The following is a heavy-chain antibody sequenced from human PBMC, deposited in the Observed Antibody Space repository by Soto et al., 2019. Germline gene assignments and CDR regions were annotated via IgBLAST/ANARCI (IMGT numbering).Heavy chain of an antibody. V-gene: IGHV1-46*01. D-gene: IGHD6-6*01. Sequence: QVQLVQSGAEVKKPGASVQVSCKASGYTVTSYYMHWVRQAPGQGLEWMGIINPSGGSTSYAQKFQGRVIMPRETSTSTLYMELSSLRSDDTAGYYCARDRGQLGPHYNFDYWGQGTLVPGSS. CDR2: INPSGGST. CDR1: GYTVTSYY. CDR3: ARDRGQLGPHYNFDY. J-gene: IGHJ4*02.